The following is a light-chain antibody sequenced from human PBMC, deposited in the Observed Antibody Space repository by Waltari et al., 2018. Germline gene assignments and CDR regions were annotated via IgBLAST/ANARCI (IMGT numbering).Light chain of an antibody. V-gene: IGKV1-39*01. Sequence: VTITCRASQSISSYLNWYQQKPGKAPKLLIYAASSLQSGVPSRFSGSGSGTDFTLTISSLQPEDFATYYCQQSYSTPPYTFGQGTKLEIK. CDR2: AAS. CDR3: QQSYSTPPYT. CDR1: QSISSY. J-gene: IGKJ2*01.